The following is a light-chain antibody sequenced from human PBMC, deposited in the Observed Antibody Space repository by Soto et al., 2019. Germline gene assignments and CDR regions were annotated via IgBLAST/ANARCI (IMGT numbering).Light chain of an antibody. CDR2: DVT. CDR3: CSYAGSYSWL. CDR1: SSDVGGYNY. V-gene: IGLV2-11*01. J-gene: IGLJ3*02. Sequence: QSALTQPRSVSGSPGQSVTISCTGTSSDVGGYNYVSWYRQPPVKAPKLIIYDVTKRPSGVPDRLSGSKSGNTASLTISGLEAEDEDDYYCCSYAGSYSWLFGGGTKVTAL.